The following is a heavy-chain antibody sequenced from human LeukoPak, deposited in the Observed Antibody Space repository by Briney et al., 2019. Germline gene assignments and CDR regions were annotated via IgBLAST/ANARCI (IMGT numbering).Heavy chain of an antibody. CDR3: ARGLAAAGNYGMDV. V-gene: IGHV4-34*01. CDR2: INHSGST. Sequence: SETLSLTCAVYGGSFSGCYWSWIRQPPGKGLEWIGEINHSGSTNYNPSLKSRVTISVDTSKNQFPLKLSSVTAADTAVYYCARGLAAAGNYGMDVWGKGTTVTVSS. J-gene: IGHJ6*04. CDR1: GGSFSGCY. D-gene: IGHD6-13*01.